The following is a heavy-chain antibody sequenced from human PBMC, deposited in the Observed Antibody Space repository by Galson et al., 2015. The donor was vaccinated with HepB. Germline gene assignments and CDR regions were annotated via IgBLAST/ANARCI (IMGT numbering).Heavy chain of an antibody. D-gene: IGHD2-2*01. CDR2: INPNSGGT. V-gene: IGHV1-2*04. J-gene: IGHJ4*02. Sequence: SVKVSCKASGYTFTGYYMHWVRQAPGQGLEWMGWINPNSGGTNYAQNFQGWVTMTRDTSISTAYMELSRLRSDDTAVYYCATGSEGIGYCTSTSCGPFDYWGQGTLVTVSS. CDR1: GYTFTGYY. CDR3: ATGSEGIGYCTSTSCGPFDY.